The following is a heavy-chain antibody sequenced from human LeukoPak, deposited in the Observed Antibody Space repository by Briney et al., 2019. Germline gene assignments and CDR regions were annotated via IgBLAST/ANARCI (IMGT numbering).Heavy chain of an antibody. CDR2: ISFDGSNK. D-gene: IGHD2-2*01. CDR1: GFTFSRYA. CDR3: AREGGCCSSSSCTEGFDY. Sequence: GGSLRLSCAASGFTFSRYAMYWVRQAPGKGLEWVAVISFDGSNKYYADSVKGRFTISRDNSKNTLYVQMNSLRAEDTAVYYCAREGGCCSSSSCTEGFDYWGQGTLVTVSS. V-gene: IGHV3-30-3*01. J-gene: IGHJ4*02.